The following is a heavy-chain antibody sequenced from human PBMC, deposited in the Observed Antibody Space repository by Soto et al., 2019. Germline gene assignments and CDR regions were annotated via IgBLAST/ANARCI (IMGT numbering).Heavy chain of an antibody. J-gene: IGHJ4*02. V-gene: IGHV3-30*18. CDR2: ISYDGSNK. Sequence: GGSLRLSCAASGFTFSSYGMHWVRQAPGKGLEWVAVISYDGSNKYYADSVKGRFTISRDNSKNTLYLQMNSLRAEDTAVYYCAKDMEDGDYGGGGIFDYWGQGTLVTVSS. D-gene: IGHD4-17*01. CDR1: GFTFSSYG. CDR3: AKDMEDGDYGGGGIFDY.